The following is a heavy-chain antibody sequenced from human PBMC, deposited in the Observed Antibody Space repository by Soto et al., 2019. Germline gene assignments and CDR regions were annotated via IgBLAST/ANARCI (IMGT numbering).Heavy chain of an antibody. D-gene: IGHD5-18*01. Sequence: ASVKVSCKASRYTFTSSGISWVRQAPEQGREWMGWSSAYNGNTNYAQKLQGSVTMTTDTSTSTAYMELRSLRTEERAVYYCAIKVVETDKVRGYYYYGMAVWGQGTTVTVSS. V-gene: IGHV1-18*04. CDR2: SSAYNGNT. CDR3: AIKVVETDKVRGYYYYGMAV. J-gene: IGHJ6*02. CDR1: RYTFTSSG.